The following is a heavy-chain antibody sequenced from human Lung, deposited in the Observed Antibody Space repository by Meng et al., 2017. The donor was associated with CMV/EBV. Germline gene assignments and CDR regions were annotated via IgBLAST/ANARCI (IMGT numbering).Heavy chain of an antibody. J-gene: IGHJ6*02. CDR2: VYYDGSNQ. CDR3: AKDRVARWLAAEVDYYGMDA. Sequence: GGSXRLXXEPSGYIFSRYAMHWVRQAPGKGLEWVALVYYDGSNQYYSDSVRGRLNISRENSKNTLFLQMNSLRGEDKGVYYCAKDRVARWLAAEVDYYGMDAWXQGTXVTVSS. V-gene: IGHV3-33*06. CDR1: GYIFSRYA. D-gene: IGHD6-19*01.